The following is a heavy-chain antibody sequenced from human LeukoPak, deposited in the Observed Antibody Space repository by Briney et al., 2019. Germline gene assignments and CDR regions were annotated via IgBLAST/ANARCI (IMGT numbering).Heavy chain of an antibody. CDR1: GFTFSSYE. V-gene: IGHV3-48*03. Sequence: GGSLRLSCAASGFTFSSYEMNWVRQAPGKGREWVSYISSSGSAIYYADSVKGRFTISRDNAKNSLYLQMNSLRAEDTAVYYCARDLASPRYYFDYWGQGTLVTVSS. J-gene: IGHJ4*02. CDR2: ISSSGSAI. CDR3: ARDLASPRYYFDY. D-gene: IGHD3-16*01.